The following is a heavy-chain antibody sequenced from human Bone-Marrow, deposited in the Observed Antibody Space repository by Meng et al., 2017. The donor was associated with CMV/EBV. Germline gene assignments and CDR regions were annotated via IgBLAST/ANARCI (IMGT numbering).Heavy chain of an antibody. D-gene: IGHD6-13*01. CDR1: GGTVSSYA. CDR2: IIPILRIA. Sequence: ASGGTVSSYAISWGRQAPGQGLGWMGGIIPILRIANYAQKFQGRVTITADKSTSTAYMELSSLRSEDTAVYYCARDSREAAGGWFDPWGQGTLVTVSS. V-gene: IGHV1-69*10. CDR3: ARDSREAAGGWFDP. J-gene: IGHJ5*02.